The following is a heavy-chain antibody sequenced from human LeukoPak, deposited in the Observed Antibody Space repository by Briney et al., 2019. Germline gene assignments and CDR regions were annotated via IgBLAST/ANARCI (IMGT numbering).Heavy chain of an antibody. Sequence: GGSLRLSCAASGFTFSSYWMSWVRQAPGKGLEWVADINQDGSEKYYVDSVKGRFTISRDNAKNSLYLQMNSLRAEDTAVYYCARDSMITFGGVIAHYYYYMDVWGKGTTVTISS. J-gene: IGHJ6*03. CDR2: INQDGSEK. CDR3: ARDSMITFGGVIAHYYYYMDV. D-gene: IGHD3-16*02. V-gene: IGHV3-7*01. CDR1: GFTFSSYW.